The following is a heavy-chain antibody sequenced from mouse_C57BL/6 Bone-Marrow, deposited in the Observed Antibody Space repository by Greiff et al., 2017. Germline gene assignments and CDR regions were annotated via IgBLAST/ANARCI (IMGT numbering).Heavy chain of an antibody. D-gene: IGHD2-2*01. J-gene: IGHJ4*01. Sequence: DVKLQESGGGLVKPGGSLKISCAASGFTFSDYGMHWVRQAPEKGLEWVAYISSGSSTIYYADTVKGRFTISRDNAKNTLFLQMTSLRSEDTAMYYCSRRLRYATDYCGQGTSVTVSS. CDR2: ISSGSSTI. CDR1: GFTFSDYG. CDR3: SRRLRYATDY. V-gene: IGHV5-17*01.